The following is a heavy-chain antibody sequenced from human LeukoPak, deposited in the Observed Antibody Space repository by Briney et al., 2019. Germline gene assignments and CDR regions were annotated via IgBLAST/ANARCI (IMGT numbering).Heavy chain of an antibody. D-gene: IGHD2-21*02. V-gene: IGHV1-46*01. CDR2: IDPSGGST. CDR1: GYTFSTYF. Sequence: ASVKVSCKASGYTFSTYFIHWVRQAPGQGLEWMGIIDPSGGSTTYTQKFQGRVSMARDTSTSTVYMELSSLRSEDTAVYYCARGPFLGCGGDCFSFFDYWGQGTLVTVSS. J-gene: IGHJ4*02. CDR3: ARGPFLGCGGDCFSFFDY.